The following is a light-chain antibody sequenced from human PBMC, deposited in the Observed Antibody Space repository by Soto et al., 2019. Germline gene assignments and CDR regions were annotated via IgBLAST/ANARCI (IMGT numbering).Light chain of an antibody. CDR2: DNN. V-gene: IGLV1-51*01. CDR3: GTWDSSLCGYV. CDR1: SSNIGNNY. J-gene: IGLJ1*01. Sequence: QSVLTQPPSVSAAPGQKVTISCSASSSNIGNNYVSWYQHLPGTAPKLLIYDNNQRPSGIPDRFSGSKSGTSATLCITGLQTGDEADYYCGTWDSSLCGYVSGTGTKVTVL.